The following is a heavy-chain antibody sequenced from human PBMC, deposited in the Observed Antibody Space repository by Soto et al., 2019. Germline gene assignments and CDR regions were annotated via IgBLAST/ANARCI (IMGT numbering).Heavy chain of an antibody. D-gene: IGHD2-2*01. CDR1: GFTFSSYA. CDR2: ISYDGSNK. V-gene: IGHV3-30-3*01. Sequence: SLRLSCAASGFTFSSYAMHWVRQAPGKGLEWVAVISYDGSNKYYADSVKGRFTISRDNSKNTLYLQMNSLRAEDTAVYYCRVPAAIYGGVNDAFDIWGQGTMVTVSS. CDR3: RVPAAIYGGVNDAFDI. J-gene: IGHJ3*02.